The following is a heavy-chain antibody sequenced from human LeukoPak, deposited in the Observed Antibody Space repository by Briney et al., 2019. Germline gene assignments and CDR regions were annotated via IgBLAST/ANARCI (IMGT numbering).Heavy chain of an antibody. CDR2: ISSSSSYI. CDR3: ARDSKLLRITMIVVVPRGYYCGMDV. CDR1: GFTFSSYS. Sequence: GGSLRLSCAASGFTFSSYSMNWVRQAPGKGLEWVSSISSSSSYIYYADSVKGRFTISRDNAKNSLYLQMNSLRAEDTAVYYCARDSKLLRITMIVVVPRGYYCGMDVWGQGTTVTVSS. V-gene: IGHV3-21*01. D-gene: IGHD3-22*01. J-gene: IGHJ6*02.